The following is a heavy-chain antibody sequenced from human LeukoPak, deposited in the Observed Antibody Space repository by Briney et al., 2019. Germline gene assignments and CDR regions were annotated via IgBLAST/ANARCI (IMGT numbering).Heavy chain of an antibody. D-gene: IGHD2-15*01. Sequence: GASLTVSCKASGCTFTSYGISWVRQPPGQGLEWMGWISAYNGNTNYAQKLHGRVTMTTDTSTSTAYMELRSLRSDDTAVYYCARNRSVVVVAANGGPFDDWGQGTLVTVSS. J-gene: IGHJ4*02. V-gene: IGHV1-18*04. CDR3: ARNRSVVVVAANGGPFDD. CDR2: ISAYNGNT. CDR1: GCTFTSYG.